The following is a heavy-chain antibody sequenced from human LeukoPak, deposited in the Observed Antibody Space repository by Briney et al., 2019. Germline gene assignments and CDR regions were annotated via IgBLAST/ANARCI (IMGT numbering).Heavy chain of an antibody. Sequence: GGSLRLSCAASGFTFDDYAMHWVRQAPGKGPEWVSLIRWDGATTHYAESVKGRFTVSRDNSKNSLYLQMNSLRTEDTAFYFCAKSRYYRSSTKTAYFDYWGQGTLVTVSS. V-gene: IGHV3-43D*03. CDR2: IRWDGATT. J-gene: IGHJ4*02. D-gene: IGHD2-2*01. CDR3: AKSRYYRSSTKTAYFDY. CDR1: GFTFDDYA.